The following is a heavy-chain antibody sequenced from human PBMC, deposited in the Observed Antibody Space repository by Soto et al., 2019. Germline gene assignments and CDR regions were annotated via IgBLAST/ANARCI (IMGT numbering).Heavy chain of an antibody. CDR2: FYYTGGTYST. D-gene: IGHD3-3*01. J-gene: IGHJ4*02. CDR3: ASPRQGTYDFLSGYSALDY. CDR1: GGSISSSGSY. V-gene: IGHV4-39*01. Sequence: PSETLSLTCTVSGGSISSSGSYWGWVRQPPGKGLEWIVSFYYTGGTYSTYYNPSLKSRVTISGDTPKRQFSMNVRSVTAADTAVYYCASPRQGTYDFLSGYSALDYWGQGTLVTVSS.